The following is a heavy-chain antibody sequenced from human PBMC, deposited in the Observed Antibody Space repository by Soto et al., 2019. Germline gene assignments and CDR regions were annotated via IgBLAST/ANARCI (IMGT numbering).Heavy chain of an antibody. J-gene: IGHJ6*02. Sequence: QITLKESGPTLGKPTQTLTLTCTFSGFSLDTSGVGVAWIRRPPGKALEWLTLIYWDDDKRYSPSLRSRLTITKDTSKNRVVLTMTHVDPVDTATYYCSHMESRVASYGLDVWGQGTTVTVSS. CDR3: SHMESRVASYGLDV. CDR2: IYWDDDK. CDR1: GFSLDTSGVG. D-gene: IGHD3-3*01. V-gene: IGHV2-5*02.